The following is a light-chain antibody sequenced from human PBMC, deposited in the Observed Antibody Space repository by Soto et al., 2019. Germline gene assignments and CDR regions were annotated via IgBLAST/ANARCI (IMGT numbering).Light chain of an antibody. Sequence: ETMITQSPYTLSVPLGERAILSCRASQSLRSSLAWYQQKPGQAPRLLIYDASTRATGIPARFSGSGSGTDFTLTISSLEPEDFAIYYCQQRSNWPLTFGGGTKMDIK. CDR1: QSLRSS. V-gene: IGKV3-11*01. CDR3: QQRSNWPLT. CDR2: DAS. J-gene: IGKJ4*01.